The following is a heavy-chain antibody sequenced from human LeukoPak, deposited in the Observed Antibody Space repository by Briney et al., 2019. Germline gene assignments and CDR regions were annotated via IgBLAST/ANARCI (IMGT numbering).Heavy chain of an antibody. J-gene: IGHJ4*02. CDR1: GFTFSSYA. V-gene: IGHV3-23*01. CDR2: ISGSGGST. CDR3: ARHSYDSSGYFSH. D-gene: IGHD3-22*01. Sequence: GGSLRLSCAASGFTFSSYAMSWVRQAPGKGLEWVSAISGSGGSTYYADSVKGRFTISRDNSKNTLYLQMNSLRAEDTAVYYCARHSYDSSGYFSHRGQGTLVTVSS.